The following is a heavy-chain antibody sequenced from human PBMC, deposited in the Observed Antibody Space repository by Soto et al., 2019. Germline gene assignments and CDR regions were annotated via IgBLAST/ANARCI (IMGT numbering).Heavy chain of an antibody. J-gene: IGHJ5*02. CDR1: TFSMYS. CDR3: TRDQGGSYDSWFDP. Sequence: GGSLRLSCNFTFSMYSMNWVRQAPGKGLELVASISSGSAFIKYADSVKGRFSISRDNAKNSVSLQMNSLRAEDTAMYYCTRDQGGSYDSWFDPWGRGTLVTVSS. CDR2: ISSGSAFI. D-gene: IGHD1-26*01. V-gene: IGHV3-21*01.